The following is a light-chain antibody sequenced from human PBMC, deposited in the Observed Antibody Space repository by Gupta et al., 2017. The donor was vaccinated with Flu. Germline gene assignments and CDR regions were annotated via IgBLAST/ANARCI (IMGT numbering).Light chain of an antibody. Sequence: QSVLTQPVSVSGSPGQSISISCTGATDVGYFPSDSWYQHHPGNAPKLIIYDFSRRPAGISNRFSGSRSGSTASLTTSGLQAEEEADDYCSYSKSNNGRWVFGAGTKLTVL. CDR2: DFS. V-gene: IGLV2-14*01. J-gene: IGLJ1*01. CDR3: SYSKSNNGRWV. CDR1: TDVGYFPS.